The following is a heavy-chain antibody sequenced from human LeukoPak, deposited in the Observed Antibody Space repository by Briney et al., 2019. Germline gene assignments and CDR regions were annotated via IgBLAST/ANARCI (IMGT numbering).Heavy chain of an antibody. J-gene: IGHJ6*02. CDR3: ARDDQSVTMGRGQVNYYYYGMDV. D-gene: IGHD3-10*01. V-gene: IGHV3-30*03. CDR2: MSYDESTK. CDR1: GFSFNAYW. Sequence: GGSLRLSCAASGFSFNAYWMHWVRQAPGTGLEWVAVMSYDESTKYYADSVKGRFTISRDNPGNTLFLQMNSVRSEDTAVYYCARDDQSVTMGRGQVNYYYYGMDVWGQGTTVTVSS.